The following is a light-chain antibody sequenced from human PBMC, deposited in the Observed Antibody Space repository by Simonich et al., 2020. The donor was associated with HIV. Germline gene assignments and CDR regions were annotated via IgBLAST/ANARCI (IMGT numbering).Light chain of an antibody. CDR1: RCVSTN. J-gene: IGKJ5*01. CDR3: QQYNNWPPPIT. CDR2: GAS. V-gene: IGKV3-15*01. Sequence: PMRCVSTNQPVTQQKPGQAPRLPILGASTRATGTPARFSGSGSGTEFTLTISSLQSEDFAVYYCQQYNNWPPPITFGQGTRLEIK.